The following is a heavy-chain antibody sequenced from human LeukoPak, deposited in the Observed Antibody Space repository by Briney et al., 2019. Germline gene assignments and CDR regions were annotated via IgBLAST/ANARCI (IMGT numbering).Heavy chain of an antibody. J-gene: IGHJ4*02. Sequence: GGSLRLSCAASGFTFSSYWMSWVRQAPGKGLEWVANIKQDGSETYYVDSLKGRFTISRDNTENSLYLQMNTLRAEDTAVYYCARDGYYYDSSGPLGYWGQGTLVTVSS. D-gene: IGHD3-22*01. CDR2: IKQDGSET. V-gene: IGHV3-7*01. CDR1: GFTFSSYW. CDR3: ARDGYYYDSSGPLGY.